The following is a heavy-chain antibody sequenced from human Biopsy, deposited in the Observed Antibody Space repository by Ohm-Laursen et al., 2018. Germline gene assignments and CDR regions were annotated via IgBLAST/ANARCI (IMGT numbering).Heavy chain of an antibody. V-gene: IGHV4-4*07. CDR1: GGSLSSYY. CDR3: VSIFHTNNERRPFDM. Sequence: PSETLSLTCTVSGGSLSSYYWSWIRQPAGKGLEWIGRVYVGGSNNYNPSLRSRVSLSVDTSKNQFSLMLSGVTAADTAVYYCVSIFHTNNERRPFDMWGQGTMVAVSA. D-gene: IGHD2-21*01. J-gene: IGHJ3*02. CDR2: VYVGGSN.